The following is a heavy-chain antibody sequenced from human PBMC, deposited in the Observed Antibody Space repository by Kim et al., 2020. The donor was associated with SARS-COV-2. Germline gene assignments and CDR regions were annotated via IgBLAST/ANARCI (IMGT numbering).Heavy chain of an antibody. J-gene: IGHJ6*02. Sequence: ASVKVSCKASGYTFTSYGISWVRQAPGQGLEWMGWISAYNGNTNYAQKLQGRVTMTTDTSTSTAYMELRSLRSDDTAVYYCARGLTMVRGVIIRDYYYYGMDVWGQGTTVTVSS. V-gene: IGHV1-18*01. D-gene: IGHD3-10*01. CDR1: GYTFTSYG. CDR2: ISAYNGNT. CDR3: ARGLTMVRGVIIRDYYYYGMDV.